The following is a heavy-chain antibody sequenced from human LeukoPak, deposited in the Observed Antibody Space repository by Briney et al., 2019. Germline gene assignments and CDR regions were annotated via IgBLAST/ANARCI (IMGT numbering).Heavy chain of an antibody. Sequence: SETLSLTCTVSGGSISSRSYYSSWIRQPAGKGLEWIGRIYTSGSTNYNPSLKSRVTISVDTSKNQFSLKLSSVTAADTAVYYCARDRTSGWYRSTNSDAFDIWGQGTMVTVSS. CDR2: IYTSGST. D-gene: IGHD6-19*01. V-gene: IGHV4-61*02. J-gene: IGHJ3*02. CDR3: ARDRTSGWYRSTNSDAFDI. CDR1: GGSISSRSYY.